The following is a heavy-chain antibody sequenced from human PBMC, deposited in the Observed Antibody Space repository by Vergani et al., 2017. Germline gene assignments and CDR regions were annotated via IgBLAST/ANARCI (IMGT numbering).Heavy chain of an antibody. CDR3: ARLSGYCSSTSCYDPLLYYYYYMDV. Sequence: QVQLQESGPGLVKPSETLSLTCTVSGGSISSYYWSWIRQPPGKGLEWIGYIYYSGSTNYNPSLKSRVTISVDTSKNQFSLKLSSVTAADTAVYYCARLSGYCSSTSCYDPLLYYYYYMDVWGKGTTVTVSS. V-gene: IGHV4-59*01. J-gene: IGHJ6*03. D-gene: IGHD2-2*01. CDR1: GGSISSYY. CDR2: IYYSGST.